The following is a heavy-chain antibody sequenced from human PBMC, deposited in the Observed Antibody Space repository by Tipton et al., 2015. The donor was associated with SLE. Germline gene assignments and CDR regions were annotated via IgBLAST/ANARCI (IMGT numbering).Heavy chain of an antibody. J-gene: IGHJ2*01. CDR1: GDSISPYY. CDR3: ARGSDGEYVRYFDV. D-gene: IGHD4-17*01. Sequence: TLSLTCTVSGDSISPYYWTWIRQSAGRGLEWIGRIYSSGDRDYNPSLRSRVTMSIDASQNRVSLRLKSVSAADTAVYYCARGSDGEYVRYFDVWGPGTLVTVSS. V-gene: IGHV4-4*07. CDR2: IYSSGDR.